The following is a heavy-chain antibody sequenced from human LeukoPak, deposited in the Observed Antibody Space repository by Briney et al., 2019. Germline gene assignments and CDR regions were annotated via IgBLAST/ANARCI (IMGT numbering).Heavy chain of an antibody. J-gene: IGHJ4*02. V-gene: IGHV3-30*18. D-gene: IGHD6-19*01. CDR1: GFTFSSYG. CDR3: AKDGTNLYSSGWAADY. Sequence: GGSLRLSCAASGFTFSSYGMHWVRQAPGKGLEWVAVISYDGSNKYYADSVKGRFTISRDNSKNTLYLQMNSLRAEDTAVYYCAKDGTNLYSSGWAADYWGQGTLVNVSS. CDR2: ISYDGSNK.